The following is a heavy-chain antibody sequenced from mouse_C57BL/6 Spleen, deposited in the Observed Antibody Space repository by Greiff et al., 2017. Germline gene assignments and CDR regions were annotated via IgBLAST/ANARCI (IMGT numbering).Heavy chain of an antibody. J-gene: IGHJ2*01. CDR1: GYSFTSYY. V-gene: IGHV1-66*01. CDR3: ARKGHYYGSSYFDY. Sequence: QVQLQQSGPELVKPGASVKISCKASGYSFTSYYIHWVKQRPGQGLEWIGWIYPGSGNTKYNEKFKGKATLTADTSSSTAYMQHSSLTSEDSAVYYCARKGHYYGSSYFDYWGQGTTLTVSS. D-gene: IGHD1-1*01. CDR2: IYPGSGNT.